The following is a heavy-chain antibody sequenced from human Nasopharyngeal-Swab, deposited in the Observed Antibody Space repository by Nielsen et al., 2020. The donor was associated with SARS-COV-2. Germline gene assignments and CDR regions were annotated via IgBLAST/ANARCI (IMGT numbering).Heavy chain of an antibody. Sequence: ASVKVSYKASGYTFTSYYMHWVRQAPGQGLEWVGIINPSGCSTSYAQKFPGRVTITRDQSTSKVDMELGSLRSEDTSVYYCARGWARGGSSLGYWGQGTLVTVSS. J-gene: IGHJ4*02. CDR2: INPSGCST. CDR3: ARGWARGGSSLGY. CDR1: GYTFTSYY. V-gene: IGHV1-46*01. D-gene: IGHD3-16*01.